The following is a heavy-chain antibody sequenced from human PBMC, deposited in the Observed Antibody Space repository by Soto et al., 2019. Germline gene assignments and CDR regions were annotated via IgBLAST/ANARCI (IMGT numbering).Heavy chain of an antibody. D-gene: IGHD6-6*01. V-gene: IGHV3-30*18. Sequence: QVQLVESGGGVVQPGRSLRLSCAASGFTFSSYGMHWVRQAPGKGLEWVAVISYDGSNKYYADSVKGRFTISRDNSKNTLYLQMNSLRAEDTAVYYCANSAEDSSSSSPFSWGQGTLVTVSS. CDR2: ISYDGSNK. CDR3: ANSAEDSSSSSPFS. J-gene: IGHJ4*02. CDR1: GFTFSSYG.